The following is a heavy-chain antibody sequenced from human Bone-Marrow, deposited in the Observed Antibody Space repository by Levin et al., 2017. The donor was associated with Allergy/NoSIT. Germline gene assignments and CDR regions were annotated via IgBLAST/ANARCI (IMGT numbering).Heavy chain of an antibody. CDR1: GFTVSNNY. V-gene: IGHV3-66*01. CDR3: ARAHVFNYDFSI. Sequence: GGSLRLSCAASGFTVSNNYISWVRQAPGKGLEWVSIIYSDDSGGSLYYADSVKGRFSISRDNSKNTVYLQMNSLRAGDTAIYYCARAHVFNYDFSIWGQGTMVTVSS. J-gene: IGHJ3*02. CDR2: IYSDDSGGSL. D-gene: IGHD3/OR15-3a*01.